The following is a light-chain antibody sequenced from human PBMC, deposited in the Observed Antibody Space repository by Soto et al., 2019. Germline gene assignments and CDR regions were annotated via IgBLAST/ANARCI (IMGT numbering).Light chain of an antibody. CDR2: DVT. V-gene: IGLV2-14*03. Sequence: QSALTQPASVSGSPGRSVTISCTGTSTDVGDFNYVSWYQHLPGRAPKLIIYDVTNRLSGISYRFSASKSGRTASLTISGLQAEDEGDYYCSSYSSSTTHVVFGGGTKLTVL. CDR1: STDVGDFNY. CDR3: SSYSSSTTHVV. J-gene: IGLJ2*01.